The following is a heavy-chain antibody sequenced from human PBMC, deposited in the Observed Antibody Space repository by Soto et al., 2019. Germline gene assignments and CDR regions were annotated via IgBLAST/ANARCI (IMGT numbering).Heavy chain of an antibody. CDR3: ARSAGWPIFGVVTDPHAFDI. Sequence: TETLSLTCTVSGGSISGSSYYWCWIRQPPGKGMEWIGSIYYSGSTYYNQSLNSRVTISVDTSKNQFSRRLTSVTAADTAVYSCARSAGWPIFGVVTDPHAFDIWGQGTMVTVSS. CDR1: GGSISGSSYY. CDR2: IYYSGST. D-gene: IGHD3-3*01. J-gene: IGHJ3*02. V-gene: IGHV4-39*07.